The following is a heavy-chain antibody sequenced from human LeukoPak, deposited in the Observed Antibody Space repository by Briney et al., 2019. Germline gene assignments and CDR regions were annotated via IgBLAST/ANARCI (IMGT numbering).Heavy chain of an antibody. CDR3: ARLQSERSSWYGKDY. CDR2: IYSGGST. J-gene: IGHJ4*02. CDR1: GFSFSSNY. Sequence: GGSLRLSCAASGFSFSSNYMSWVRQAPGKGLEWVSLIYSGGSTYYSDSVTGRFTISRDNSKNTLYLQMNSLRVEDTAVYYCARLQSERSSWYGKDYWGQGTLVTVSS. D-gene: IGHD6-13*01. V-gene: IGHV3-53*01.